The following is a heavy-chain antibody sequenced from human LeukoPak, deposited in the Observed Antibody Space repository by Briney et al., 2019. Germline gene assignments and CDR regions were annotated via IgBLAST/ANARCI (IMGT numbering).Heavy chain of an antibody. CDR2: INPNSGGT. CDR1: GYTFTGYY. Sequence: ASVKASCKASGYTFTGYYMHWVRQAPGQGLEWMGWINPNSGGTNYAQKFQGRVTMTRDTSISTAYMALSRLRSDDTAVYYCARVLLCSSTSCYSGFDYWGQGTLVTVSS. CDR3: ARVLLCSSTSCYSGFDY. D-gene: IGHD2-2*01. J-gene: IGHJ4*02. V-gene: IGHV1-2*02.